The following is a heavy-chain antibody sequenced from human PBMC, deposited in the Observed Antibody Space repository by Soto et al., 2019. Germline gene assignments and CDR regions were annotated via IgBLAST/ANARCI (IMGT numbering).Heavy chain of an antibody. CDR2: ISYDGSSK. CDR3: AKDRRTTGTVPWFDP. CDR1: GFTFSSYG. Sequence: GGSLRLSCAASGFTFSSYGMHWVRQAPGKGLEWVAVISYDGSSKYYADSVKGRFTISRDNSKNTLYLQMNSLRAEDTAVYYCAKDRRTTGTVPWFDPWGQGT. V-gene: IGHV3-30*18. D-gene: IGHD1-1*01. J-gene: IGHJ5*02.